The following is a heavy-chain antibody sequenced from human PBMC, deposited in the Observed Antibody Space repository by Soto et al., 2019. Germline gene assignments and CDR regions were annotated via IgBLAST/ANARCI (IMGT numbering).Heavy chain of an antibody. V-gene: IGHV4-31*03. CDR1: GGSISSGGYY. J-gene: IGHJ4*02. CDR3: ARRTKRLSLDY. Sequence: LSLTCTVSGGSISSGGYYWSWIRQHPGKGLEWIGYIYYSGSTYYNPSLKSRVTISVDTSKNQFSLKLSSVTAADTAVYYCARRTKRLSLDYWGQGTLVTVSS. CDR2: IYYSGST.